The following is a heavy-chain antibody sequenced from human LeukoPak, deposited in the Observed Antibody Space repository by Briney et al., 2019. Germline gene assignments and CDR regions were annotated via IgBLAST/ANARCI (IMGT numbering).Heavy chain of an antibody. Sequence: PGGSLRLSCAASGFTFSSYAMSWVRQAPGKGLEWVGRIKSKTDGGTTDYAAPVKGRFTISRDDSKNTLYLQMNSLKTEDTAVYYCTTVIYRYCSGGSCTRRGWVNDYWGQGTLVTVSS. CDR3: TTVIYRYCSGGSCTRRGWVNDY. CDR2: IKSKTDGGTT. V-gene: IGHV3-15*01. J-gene: IGHJ4*02. CDR1: GFTFSSYA. D-gene: IGHD2-15*01.